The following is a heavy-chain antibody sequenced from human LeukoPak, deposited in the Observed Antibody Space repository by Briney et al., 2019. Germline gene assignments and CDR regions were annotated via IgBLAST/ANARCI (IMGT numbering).Heavy chain of an antibody. CDR1: GSSISSDYY. CDR2: IKHRGRS. D-gene: IGHD2-15*01. V-gene: IGHV4-38-2*02. J-gene: IGHJ4*02. CDR3: ARVVGATSIDY. Sequence: PSETLSLTCSVSGSSISSDYYWGWVRQSPGKGLEWIGSIKHRGRSYYNPSLKSRVTISVDTSKNQFSLQLSSVTAADTAVYYCARVVGATSIDYWGQGILVTVSS.